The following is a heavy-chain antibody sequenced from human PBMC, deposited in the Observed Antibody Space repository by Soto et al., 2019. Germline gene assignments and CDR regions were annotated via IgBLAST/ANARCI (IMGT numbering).Heavy chain of an antibody. CDR1: GGCFSGYY. Sequence: SETLSLTCAVYGGCFSGYYWSWIRQPPGKGLEWIGEINHSGSTNYNPSLKSRVTISVDTSKNQFSLKLSSVTAADTAVYYCERERADALAIWGQGTIVTVSS. CDR3: ERERADALAI. J-gene: IGHJ3*02. CDR2: INHSGST. V-gene: IGHV4-34*01.